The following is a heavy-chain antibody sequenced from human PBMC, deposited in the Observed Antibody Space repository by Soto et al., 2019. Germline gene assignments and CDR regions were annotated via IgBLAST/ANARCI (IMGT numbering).Heavy chain of an antibody. D-gene: IGHD2-15*01. J-gene: IGHJ5*02. CDR1: GDSISSGGFF. CDR2: IYHSGST. Sequence: PSETLSLTCTVSGDSISSGGFFWSWIRQHPGKDLEWIGYIYHSGSTYNNPSLESRVTISVDTSKNQFSLKLTSVTAADTAVYYCARADVVVVAAKPGVNWFDPWGQGTLVTVSS. V-gene: IGHV4-31*03. CDR3: ARADVVVVAAKPGVNWFDP.